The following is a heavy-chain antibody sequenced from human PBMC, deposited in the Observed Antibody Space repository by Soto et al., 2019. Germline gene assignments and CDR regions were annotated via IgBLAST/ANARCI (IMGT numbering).Heavy chain of an antibody. CDR3: ARAYCSSTSCYGVGIDY. J-gene: IGHJ4*02. D-gene: IGHD2-2*01. CDR2: INPNSGGT. CDR1: GYTFTGYY. Sequence: QVQLVQSGAEVKKPGASVKVSRKASGYTFTGYYMHWVRQAPGQGLEWMGWINPNSGGTNYAQKFQGWVTMTRDTSISTAYMELSRLRSDDTAVYYCARAYCSSTSCYGVGIDYWGQGTLVTVSS. V-gene: IGHV1-2*04.